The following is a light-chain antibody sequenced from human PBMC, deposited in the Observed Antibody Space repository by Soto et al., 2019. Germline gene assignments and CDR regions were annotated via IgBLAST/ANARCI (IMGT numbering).Light chain of an antibody. Sequence: DIVMTQSPDSLAVSLAERATINCKSSQSFLYSSDNRNYLAWYQQKPGQPPRLLLYWASTRESGVPDRFRGSGSGTEFTLTISSLQSEDFAVYYCQQYGSSLTWTFGQGTKVDIK. V-gene: IGKV4-1*01. J-gene: IGKJ1*01. CDR1: QSFLYSSDNRNY. CDR2: WAS. CDR3: QQYGSSLTWT.